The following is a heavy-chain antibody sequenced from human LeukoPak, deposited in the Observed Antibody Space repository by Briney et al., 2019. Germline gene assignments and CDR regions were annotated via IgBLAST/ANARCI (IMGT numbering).Heavy chain of an antibody. V-gene: IGHV1-18*01. J-gene: IGHJ4*02. D-gene: IGHD5-18*01. CDR1: GYTFTSYG. Sequence: ASVKVSCKASGYTFTSYGISWVRQAPGQGLEWMGWISAYNGNTNYAQKLQGRVTMTSDTSTSTAYMELRSLRSDDTAVYYCARTRDTAMVDYGDYWGQGTLVTISS. CDR3: ARTRDTAMVDYGDY. CDR2: ISAYNGNT.